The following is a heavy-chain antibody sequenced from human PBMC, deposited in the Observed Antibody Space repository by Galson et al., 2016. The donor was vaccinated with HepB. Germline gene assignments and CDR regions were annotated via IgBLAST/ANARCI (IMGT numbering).Heavy chain of an antibody. CDR3: ARVVDAISVPEIYFEY. CDR2: IYHSGST. J-gene: IGHJ4*02. CDR1: GGSISATGYS. Sequence: TLSLTCTVSGGSISATGYSWSWIRQPPGKGLEWIGYIYHSGSTYYNPSLKSRVSTSKDTSKNQFSLRLNSVTAADTAVYYCARVVDAISVPEIYFEYWGQGALVTVSS. D-gene: IGHD3-10*01. V-gene: IGHV4-30-2*01.